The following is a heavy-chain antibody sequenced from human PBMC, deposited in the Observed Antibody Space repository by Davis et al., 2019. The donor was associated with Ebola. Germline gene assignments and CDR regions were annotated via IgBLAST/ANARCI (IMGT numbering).Heavy chain of an antibody. CDR2: IYYSGTT. CDR1: GGSTSSSAFY. CDR3: ARDRKHSYGRDFDH. J-gene: IGHJ4*02. V-gene: IGHV4-39*07. D-gene: IGHD5-18*01. Sequence: SETLSLTCTVSGGSTSSSAFYWGWIRQPPGKGLEWIGSIYYSGTTYYNPSLKSRVTISVDTSNNQVSLRLTSVTAADTAVYYCARDRKHSYGRDFDHWGQGTLVTVSS.